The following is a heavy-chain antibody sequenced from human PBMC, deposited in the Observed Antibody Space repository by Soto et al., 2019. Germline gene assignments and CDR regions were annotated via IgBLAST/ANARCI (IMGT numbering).Heavy chain of an antibody. D-gene: IGHD6-19*01. V-gene: IGHV3-30*18. CDR3: AKDQSGYSSGWYGSDFDY. Sequence: QVQLVESGGGVVQPGRSLRLSCAASGFTFSSYGMHWVRQAPGKGLEWVAVISYDGSNKYYADSVKGRFTISRDNSKNTLYLQMNSLRAEDTAVYYCAKDQSGYSSGWYGSDFDYWGQGTLVTVSS. CDR2: ISYDGSNK. CDR1: GFTFSSYG. J-gene: IGHJ4*02.